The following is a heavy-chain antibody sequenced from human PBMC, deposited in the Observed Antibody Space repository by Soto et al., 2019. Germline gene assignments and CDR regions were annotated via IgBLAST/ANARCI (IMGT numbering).Heavy chain of an antibody. J-gene: IGHJ4*02. Sequence: QVQLVESGGGVVQPGRSLRLSCAASGFTFSSYGMHWVRQAPGKGLEWVAVISYDGSNKYYADSVKGRFTISRDNSKNTLYLQMNSLRAEDTAVYYCAKEDSSGWSGYWGQGTLVTVSS. V-gene: IGHV3-30*18. CDR1: GFTFSSYG. D-gene: IGHD6-19*01. CDR2: ISYDGSNK. CDR3: AKEDSSGWSGY.